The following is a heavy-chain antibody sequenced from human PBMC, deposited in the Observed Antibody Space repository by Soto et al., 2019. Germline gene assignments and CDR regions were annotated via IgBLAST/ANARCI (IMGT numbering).Heavy chain of an antibody. Sequence: PSETLSLTCAVSGGSISSSNWWSWVRQPPGKGLEWIGEIYHSGSTNYNPSLKSRVTISVDTSKNQFSLKLGSVTAADTAVYYCATIRGPYDIPDYWGQGTLVTVSS. V-gene: IGHV4-4*02. CDR1: GGSISSSNW. J-gene: IGHJ4*02. D-gene: IGHD3-9*01. CDR3: ATIRGPYDIPDY. CDR2: IYHSGST.